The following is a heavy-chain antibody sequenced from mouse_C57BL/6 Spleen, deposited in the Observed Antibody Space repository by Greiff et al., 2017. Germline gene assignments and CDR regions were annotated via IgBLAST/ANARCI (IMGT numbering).Heavy chain of an antibody. CDR2: ILPGSGNT. V-gene: IGHV1-9*01. Sequence: VQLQESGAELMKPGASVKLSCKATGYTFTGYWIEWVKQRPGHGLEWIGEILPGSGNTNYNEKFKGKATFTADTSSNTAYVQLSSLTTEDSAIYYCTRIGYYGRSFDYWGQGTTLTVSS. D-gene: IGHD1-1*01. CDR3: TRIGYYGRSFDY. CDR1: GYTFTGYW. J-gene: IGHJ2*01.